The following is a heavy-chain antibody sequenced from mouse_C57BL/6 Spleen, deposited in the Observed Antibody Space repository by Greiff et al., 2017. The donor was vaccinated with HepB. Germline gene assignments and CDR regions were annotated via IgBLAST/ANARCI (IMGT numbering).Heavy chain of an antibody. CDR3: ARSRGGYSYFDY. CDR1: GYTFTDYY. J-gene: IGHJ2*01. V-gene: IGHV1-76*01. CDR2: IYPGSGNT. Sequence: QVQLKESGAELVRPGASVKLSCKASGYTFTDYYINWVKQRPGQGLEWIARIYPGSGNTYYNEKFKGKATLTAEKSSSTAYMQLSSLTSEDSAVYFCARSRGGYSYFDYWGQGTTLTVSS. D-gene: IGHD2-3*01.